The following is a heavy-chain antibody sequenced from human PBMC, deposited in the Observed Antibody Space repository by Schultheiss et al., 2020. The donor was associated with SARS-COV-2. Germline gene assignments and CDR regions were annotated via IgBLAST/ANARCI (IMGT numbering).Heavy chain of an antibody. Sequence: SETLSLTCAVYGGSFSGYYWSWIRQPPGKGLEWIGYIYYSGSTNYNPSLKSRVTISVDTSKNQFSLKLSSVTAADTAVYYCAREGGWPPYYYYYMDVWGKGTTVTVSS. V-gene: IGHV4-59*01. CDR1: GGSFSGYY. CDR2: IYYSGST. CDR3: AREGGWPPYYYYYMDV. J-gene: IGHJ6*03. D-gene: IGHD6-19*01.